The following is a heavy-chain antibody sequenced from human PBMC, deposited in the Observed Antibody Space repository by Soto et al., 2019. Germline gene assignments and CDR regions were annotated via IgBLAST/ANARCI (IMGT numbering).Heavy chain of an antibody. Sequence: QLQLQESGPGLVKRSETLFLTCTVSGGSISSSSYYWGWIRQPPGKGLEWIGSIYYSGSTYYNPSLKSRVTISVDTSKNQFSLKLSSVTAADTAVYYCARQKAYSSSWYGDYWGQGTLVTVSS. CDR1: GGSISSSSYY. D-gene: IGHD6-13*01. V-gene: IGHV4-39*01. J-gene: IGHJ4*02. CDR3: ARQKAYSSSWYGDY. CDR2: IYYSGST.